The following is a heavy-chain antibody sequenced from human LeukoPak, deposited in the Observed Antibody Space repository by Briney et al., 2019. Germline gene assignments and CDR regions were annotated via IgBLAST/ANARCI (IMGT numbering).Heavy chain of an antibody. D-gene: IGHD4-17*01. V-gene: IGHV3-11*04. CDR1: GFTFSDYY. CDR2: ISSSGSTI. CDR3: ARDPTIGTVTPSDY. Sequence: GGSLRLSCAASGFTFSDYYMSWIRQAPGKGLEWVSYISSSGSTIYYADSVKGRFTISRDNAKNSLYLQMNSLRAEDTAVYYCARDPTIGTVTPSDYCGQGTLVTVSS. J-gene: IGHJ4*02.